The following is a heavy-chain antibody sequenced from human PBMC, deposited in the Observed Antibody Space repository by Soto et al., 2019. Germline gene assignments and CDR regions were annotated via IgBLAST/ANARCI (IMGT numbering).Heavy chain of an antibody. CDR3: ARKVVVAATNWFYP. D-gene: IGHD2-15*01. V-gene: IGHV1-69*01. Sequence: QVQLVQSGAEGKKPGSSVKVSCKASGGTFSSYAISWVRQAPGQGLERMGGIIPIFGTATYAQKFQGRVTMTADESTSTAYMELSSLRSEDTAVYYCARKVVVAATNWFYPWGQGTLVTVSS. CDR1: GGTFSSYA. CDR2: IIPIFGTA. J-gene: IGHJ5*02.